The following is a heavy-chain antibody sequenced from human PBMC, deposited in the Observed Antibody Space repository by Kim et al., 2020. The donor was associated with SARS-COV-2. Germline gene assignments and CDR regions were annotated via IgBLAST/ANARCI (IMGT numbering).Heavy chain of an antibody. Sequence: RTGYSASVRGRFTIFSDNAKNSLYLQMNSLRVDDTALYFCVRDTSPGGADVWGQGTTVTVSS. J-gene: IGHJ6*02. D-gene: IGHD3-16*01. CDR3: VRDTSPGGADV. CDR2: RT. V-gene: IGHV3-9*01.